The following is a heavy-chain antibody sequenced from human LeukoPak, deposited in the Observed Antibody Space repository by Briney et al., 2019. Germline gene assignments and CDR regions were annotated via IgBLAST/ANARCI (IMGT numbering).Heavy chain of an antibody. Sequence: GGSLRLSCAASGFNFSSYGMSWVRQAPGKGLEWVSAISGSGGSTYYADSVKGRFTISRDNSKNTLYLQMNSLRAEDTAIYYCAKNGDRGAYCSGGSCYPYYYYNMDVWGKGTTVTISS. J-gene: IGHJ6*03. D-gene: IGHD2-15*01. CDR2: ISGSGGST. V-gene: IGHV3-23*01. CDR3: AKNGDRGAYCSGGSCYPYYYYNMDV. CDR1: GFNFSSYG.